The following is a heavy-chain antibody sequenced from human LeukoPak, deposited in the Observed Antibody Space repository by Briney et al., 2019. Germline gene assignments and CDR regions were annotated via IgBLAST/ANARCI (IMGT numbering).Heavy chain of an antibody. Sequence: SVTVSCKASGGTFSSYAISWVRQAPGQGLEWMGGIIPIFGTANYAQKFQGRVTITADKSTSTAYMELSSLRSEDTAVYYCVGSDRGARCGVHYWGQGTLVTVSS. CDR1: GGTFSSYA. CDR3: VGSDRGARCGVHY. CDR2: IIPIFGTA. J-gene: IGHJ4*02. D-gene: IGHD5-12*01. V-gene: IGHV1-69*06.